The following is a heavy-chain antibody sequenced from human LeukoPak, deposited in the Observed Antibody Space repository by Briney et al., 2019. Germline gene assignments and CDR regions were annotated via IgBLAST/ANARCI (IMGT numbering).Heavy chain of an antibody. V-gene: IGHV1-2*06. D-gene: IGHD2-15*01. J-gene: IGHJ4*02. Sequence: ASVKVSCKASGYTFTGYYMHWVRQAPGQGLEWMGRINPNSGGTNYVRKFQGRVTMTRDTSISTAYMELSRLRSDDTAVYYCARERAVQGYCSGGSCYINDYWGQGTLVTVSS. CDR1: GYTFTGYY. CDR2: INPNSGGT. CDR3: ARERAVQGYCSGGSCYINDY.